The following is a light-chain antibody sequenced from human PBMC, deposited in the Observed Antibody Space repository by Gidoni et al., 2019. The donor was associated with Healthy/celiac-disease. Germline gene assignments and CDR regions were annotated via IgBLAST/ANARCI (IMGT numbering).Light chain of an antibody. V-gene: IGKV1-33*01. J-gene: IGKJ3*01. CDR3: QQYDNLPRVT. Sequence: SSLSASVGDRVTITCQASQDISNYLNWYQQKPGKAPKLLIYDASNLETGVPSRFSGSGSGTDFTFTISSLQPEDIATYYCQQYDNLPRVTFXPXTKVDIK. CDR1: QDISNY. CDR2: DAS.